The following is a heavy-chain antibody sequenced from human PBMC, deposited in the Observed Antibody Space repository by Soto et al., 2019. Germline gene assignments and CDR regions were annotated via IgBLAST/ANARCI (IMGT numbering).Heavy chain of an antibody. CDR1: GFTFSNFG. Sequence: QGQLVESGGGVVQPGRSLRLSCVASGFTFSNFGVHWIRQAPGKGLEWVAVITYDGRNKYYADSVKGRFTISRDNSKNTLDLQMNGLRVDDTAFYYCATDLGRTVGASWRQGTLVTVSS. J-gene: IGHJ5*02. D-gene: IGHD1-26*01. V-gene: IGHV3-30*03. CDR3: ATDLGRTVGAS. CDR2: ITYDGRNK.